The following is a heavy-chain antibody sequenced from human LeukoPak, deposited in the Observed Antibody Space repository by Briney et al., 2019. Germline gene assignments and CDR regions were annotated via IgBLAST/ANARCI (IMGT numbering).Heavy chain of an antibody. Sequence: SETLSLTCTVSGGSISSYYWSWIRQPPGKALEWIGYIYYSGSTNYNPSLKSRVTISVDTSKNQFSLKLSSVTAADTAVYYCGRLGYFDSSGYPSYFDYWGQGTLVTVSS. CDR2: IYYSGST. CDR1: GGSISSYY. V-gene: IGHV4-59*01. CDR3: GRLGYFDSSGYPSYFDY. J-gene: IGHJ4*02. D-gene: IGHD3-22*01.